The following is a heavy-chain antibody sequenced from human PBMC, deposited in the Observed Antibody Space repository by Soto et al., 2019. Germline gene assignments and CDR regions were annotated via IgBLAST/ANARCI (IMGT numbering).Heavy chain of an antibody. Sequence: GSLKISCKASGYSFMSYWIACVRQVPGKGLEWMGSISPGDSATRYSPSFQGQVTLSVDTSISTAYLQLTSLRDSDSALYYCARLAPIYHDISGLDNWGQGTLVTVSS. V-gene: IGHV5-51*01. CDR3: ARLAPIYHDISGLDN. CDR2: ISPGDSAT. J-gene: IGHJ4*02. CDR1: GYSFMSYW. D-gene: IGHD3-22*01.